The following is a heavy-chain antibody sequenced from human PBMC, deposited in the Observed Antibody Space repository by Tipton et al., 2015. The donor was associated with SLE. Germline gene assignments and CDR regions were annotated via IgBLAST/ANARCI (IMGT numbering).Heavy chain of an antibody. J-gene: IGHJ3*02. CDR3: ARGGEWWCAFDI. D-gene: IGHD2-15*01. V-gene: IGHV1-69*01. CDR1: GGTFSRYA. Sequence: QSGAEVKKPGSSVKVSCKASGGTFSRYAISWVRQAPGHGLEWMGGINPIFGTANYEQKIQARVSITADETTRTPYMELSSLRSEDTAVYDCARGGEWWCAFDIWGQGAVVTVSS. CDR2: INPIFGTA.